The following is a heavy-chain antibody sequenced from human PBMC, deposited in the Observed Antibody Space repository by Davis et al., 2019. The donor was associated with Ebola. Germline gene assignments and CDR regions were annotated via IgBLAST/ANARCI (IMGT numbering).Heavy chain of an antibody. V-gene: IGHV1-18*04. CDR2: INPHNGNT. CDR1: GYTFTSYG. D-gene: IGHD1-1*01. CDR3: TRAQFPTTSDH. Sequence: AASVKVSCKASGYTFTSYGITWVRHAPGQGLEWMGWINPHNGNTNYAQNVQGRVTITTDTSTSTSYMEVGILRSDDTAVYYCTRAQFPTTSDHWGQGTLVTVSS. J-gene: IGHJ4*02.